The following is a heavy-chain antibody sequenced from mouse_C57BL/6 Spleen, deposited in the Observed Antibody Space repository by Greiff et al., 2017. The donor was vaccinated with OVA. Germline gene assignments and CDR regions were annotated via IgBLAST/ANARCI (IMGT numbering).Heavy chain of an antibody. CDR2: INPGSGGT. D-gene: IGHD2-14*01. J-gene: IGHJ2*01. V-gene: IGHV1-54*01. CDR1: GYAFTNYL. CDR3: ARDRGRDYFDY. Sequence: QVQLQQSGAELVRPGTSVKVSCKASGYAFTNYLIEWVKQRPGQGLEWIGVINPGSGGTNYNEKFKGKATLTADKSSSTAYMQLSSLTSEDSAVYFCARDRGRDYFDYWGQGTTLTVSS.